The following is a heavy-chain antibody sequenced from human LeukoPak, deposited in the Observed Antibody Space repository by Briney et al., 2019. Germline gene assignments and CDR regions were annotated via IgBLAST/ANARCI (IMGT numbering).Heavy chain of an antibody. CDR3: ARPHNYGDYEYYFDY. D-gene: IGHD4-17*01. CDR1: GGSISSYY. J-gene: IGHJ4*02. CDR2: IYYSGST. Sequence: SETLSLTCTVSGGSISSYYWSWIRQPPGKGLEWIGYIYYSGSTYYNPSLKSRVTISVDTSKNQFSLKLSSVTAADTAVYYCARPHNYGDYEYYFDYWGQGTLVTVSS. V-gene: IGHV4-59*08.